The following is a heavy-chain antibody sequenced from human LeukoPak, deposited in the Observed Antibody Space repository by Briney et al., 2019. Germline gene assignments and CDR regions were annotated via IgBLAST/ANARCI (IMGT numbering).Heavy chain of an antibody. Sequence: WGTLPLTCAVSGYSITTGDYWGWIRQPPGRGVEWIGSIYHGETTYYNPSLKTRLTISLDTSKNQFSLKLSSVTAADTAVYYCASNWSDFDYWGQGILVTVSS. CDR1: GYSITTGDY. CDR2: IYHGETT. J-gene: IGHJ4*02. CDR3: ASNWSDFDY. D-gene: IGHD1-1*01. V-gene: IGHV4-38-2*01.